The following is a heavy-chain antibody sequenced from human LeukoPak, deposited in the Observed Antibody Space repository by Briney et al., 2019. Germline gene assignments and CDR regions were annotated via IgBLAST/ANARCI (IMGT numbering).Heavy chain of an antibody. J-gene: IGHJ4*02. V-gene: IGHV3-23*01. CDR3: AKAVGYDPRYYFDY. D-gene: IGHD5-12*01. CDR1: GFTFSSYA. CDR2: ISGSGGST. Sequence: GGSLRLSCAASGFTFSSYAMSWVRQAPGKGLEWVSAISGSGGSTYYADSVKGRFTISRDNSKNMLYLQMNSLRAEDTAVYYCAKAVGYDPRYYFDYWGQGTLVTVSS.